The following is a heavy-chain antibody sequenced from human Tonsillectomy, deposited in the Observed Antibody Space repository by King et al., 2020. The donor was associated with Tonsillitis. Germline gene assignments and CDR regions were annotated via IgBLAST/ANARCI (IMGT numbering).Heavy chain of an antibody. Sequence: VQLQESGPGLVKPSGTLSLTCVVSGDSISSSNWWSWVRQPPVKGLEWIGEIYHSGSTYYNPSLKSRVTISVDKSKNQFSLKLSSVTAADTAVYYCARGESGGYEGSYYFDYGGQGTLVTAS. D-gene: IGHD3-22*01. J-gene: IGHJ4*02. CDR2: IYHSGST. CDR3: ARGESGGYEGSYYFDY. V-gene: IGHV4-4*02. CDR1: GDSISSSNW.